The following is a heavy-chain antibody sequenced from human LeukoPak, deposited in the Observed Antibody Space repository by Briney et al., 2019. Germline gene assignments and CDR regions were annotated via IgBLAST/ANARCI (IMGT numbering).Heavy chain of an antibody. D-gene: IGHD1-14*01. V-gene: IGHV3-23*01. CDR3: VRDLAGGLPDAFDI. Sequence: GGSLRLSCAASGFTFSGYAMSWVRQAPGKGLEWVSAISGSGGSTYYADSVKGRFTISRDNSKNTLFLQMNSLRAEDTAVYYCVRDLAGGLPDAFDIWGQGTMVTVSS. J-gene: IGHJ3*02. CDR1: GFTFSGYA. CDR2: ISGSGGST.